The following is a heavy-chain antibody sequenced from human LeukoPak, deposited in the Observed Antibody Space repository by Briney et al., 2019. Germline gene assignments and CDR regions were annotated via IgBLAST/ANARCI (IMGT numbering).Heavy chain of an antibody. V-gene: IGHV3-23*01. CDR3: ARSRSGSVAGTSDY. CDR2: ISGGGGST. J-gene: IGHJ4*02. Sequence: PGGSLRLSCATSGFTFSSYAMSWVRQAPGKGLEWVSTISGGGGSTWYADSVKGRFTISRDVSRNTLFLEMISLRAEDTALYYCARSRSGSVAGTSDYWGQGTQVIVSS. CDR1: GFTFSSYA. D-gene: IGHD6-19*01.